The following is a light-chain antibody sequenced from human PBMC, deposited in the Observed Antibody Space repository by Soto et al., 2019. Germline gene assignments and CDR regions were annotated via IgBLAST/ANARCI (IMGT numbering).Light chain of an antibody. CDR2: DVS. Sequence: QSALTQPASVSGSPGQSITISCTGTSSDVGGYNYVSWYQQHPGKAPKLMIYDVSNRPSGVSNRFSGSKSGTSASLAITGLQAEDEADYYCLSFDSSLSVVFGGGTKVTVL. V-gene: IGLV2-14*01. J-gene: IGLJ2*01. CDR3: LSFDSSLSVV. CDR1: SSDVGGYNY.